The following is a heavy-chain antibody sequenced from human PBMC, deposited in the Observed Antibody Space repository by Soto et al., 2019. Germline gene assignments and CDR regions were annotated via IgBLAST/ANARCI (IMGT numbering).Heavy chain of an antibody. CDR1: GFTFSDYY. Sequence: QVHLVESGGGLVKPGGSLRLSCAASGFTFSDYYMSWIRQAPGKGLKGVSYISSSSSYTNYADSVKGRFTISRDNAKNSVYLQMNSLTAEDTVVYYCARSPGASSGYYGYWGQGTLVTVSS. CDR3: ARSPGASSGYYGY. J-gene: IGHJ4*02. CDR2: ISSSSSYT. D-gene: IGHD3-22*01. V-gene: IGHV3-11*06.